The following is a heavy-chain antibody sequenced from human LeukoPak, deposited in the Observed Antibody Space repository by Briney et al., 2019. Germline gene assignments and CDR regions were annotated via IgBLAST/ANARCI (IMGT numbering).Heavy chain of an antibody. J-gene: IGHJ4*02. CDR3: ARVGDFGSGSYFDY. Sequence: GGSLRLSCAASGFTFSDYYMTWIRQAAGKGLEWVSHISTSSSYTNYADSVKGRFTISRDNHKTSLFLPMTSLRAEDTAVYYCARVGDFGSGSYFDYWGQGTLVTVSS. CDR2: ISTSSSYT. D-gene: IGHD3-10*01. V-gene: IGHV3-11*06. CDR1: GFTFSDYY.